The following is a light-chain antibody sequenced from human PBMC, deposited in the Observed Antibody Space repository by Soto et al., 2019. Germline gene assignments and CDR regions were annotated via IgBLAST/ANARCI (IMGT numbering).Light chain of an antibody. V-gene: IGKV4-1*01. CDR3: QQYYSTFGRT. Sequence: DIVMTQSPDSLAVSLGERATINCKSGQSVLYSSNNKNYLAWYQQKPGRPPKLLIYWASTRESGVPDRFSGSGSGTDFTLTISSLQAEDVAVYYCQQYYSTFGRTFGQGTKVEIK. J-gene: IGKJ1*01. CDR2: WAS. CDR1: QSVLYSSNNKNY.